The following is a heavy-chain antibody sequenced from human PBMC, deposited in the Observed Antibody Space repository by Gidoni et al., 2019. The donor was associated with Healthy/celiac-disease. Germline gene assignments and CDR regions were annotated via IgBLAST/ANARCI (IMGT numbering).Heavy chain of an antibody. CDR3: ARHKQWLVPPYWYFDL. J-gene: IGHJ2*01. CDR1: GGSIRSSRYY. V-gene: IGHV4-39*01. Sequence: QLQLQESGPGLVKPSETLSLTCTVSGGSIRSSRYYWGWISQPPGKGLEWIGSIYYSGSTYYNPSLKSRVTISVDTSKNQFSLKLSSVTAADTAVYYCARHKQWLVPPYWYFDLWGRGTLVTVSS. CDR2: IYYSGST. D-gene: IGHD6-19*01.